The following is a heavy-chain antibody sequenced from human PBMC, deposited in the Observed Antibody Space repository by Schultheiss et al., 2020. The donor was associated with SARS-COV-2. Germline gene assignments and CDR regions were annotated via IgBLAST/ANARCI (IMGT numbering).Heavy chain of an antibody. CDR1: GDSIRNTNYY. Sequence: SETLSLTCTVSGDSIRNTNYYWGWIRQPPGKGLEWIGHIYYSGNTYYKSSLKTRLTISVDTSKNQFYLKLSSVTAADTAVYYCARDDYGVQGWIIDLWGRGTLVTVSS. CDR3: ARDDYGVQGWIIDL. J-gene: IGHJ2*01. D-gene: IGHD4-17*01. V-gene: IGHV4-39*02. CDR2: IYYSGNT.